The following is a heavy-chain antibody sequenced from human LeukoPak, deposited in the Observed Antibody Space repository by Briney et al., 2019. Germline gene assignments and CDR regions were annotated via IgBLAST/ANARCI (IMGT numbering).Heavy chain of an antibody. Sequence: SGPALVKPTQTLTLTCTFSGFSLSTSGLCVSWVRQPPGKALEWLALIDWDDDKYYSTSLKTRLTISKDTSKNQVVLTMTNMDPVDTATYYCARIPHGWPIRGSAASGGYYMDVWGKGTTVTVSS. CDR2: IDWDDDK. J-gene: IGHJ6*03. D-gene: IGHD5-12*01. CDR1: GFSLSTSGLC. V-gene: IGHV2-70*20. CDR3: ARIPHGWPIRGSAASGGYYMDV.